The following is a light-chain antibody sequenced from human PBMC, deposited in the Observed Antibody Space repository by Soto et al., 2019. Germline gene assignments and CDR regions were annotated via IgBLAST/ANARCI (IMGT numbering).Light chain of an antibody. Sequence: DIQMTQSPSSLSASVGDRVTITCQASQDISNYLKWYQQKQGKAPKLLIYDASNLETGVPSRFSGSGSGTDFIFIIISRQHEDIETSYCQQYYNLPITFGQGARLEIK. J-gene: IGKJ5*01. V-gene: IGKV1-33*01. CDR1: QDISNY. CDR3: QQYYNLPIT. CDR2: DAS.